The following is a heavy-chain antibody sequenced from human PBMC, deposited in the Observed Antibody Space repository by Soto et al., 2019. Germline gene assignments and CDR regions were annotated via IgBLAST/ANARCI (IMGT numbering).Heavy chain of an antibody. Sequence: PGGSLRLSCAASGFTFSSYAMHWVRQAPGKGLEWVAVISYDGSNKYYADSVKGRFTISRDNSKNTLYLQMNSLRAEDTAVYYCARGMGSLSFYYYYGMDVWGQGTTVTVSS. CDR1: GFTFSSYA. CDR3: ARGMGSLSFYYYYGMDV. D-gene: IGHD2-8*01. CDR2: ISYDGSNK. J-gene: IGHJ6*02. V-gene: IGHV3-30-3*01.